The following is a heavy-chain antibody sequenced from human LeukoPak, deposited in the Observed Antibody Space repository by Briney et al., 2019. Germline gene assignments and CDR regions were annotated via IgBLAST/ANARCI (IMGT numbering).Heavy chain of an antibody. CDR2: ISSSSSYI. Sequence: AGGSLRLSCAASGFTFSSYSMNWVRQAPGKGLEWVSSISSSSSYIYYADSVKGRFTISRDNAKNSLYLQMNSLRAEDTAVYYCARRAGAYSHPYDYWGQGTLVTVSS. CDR3: ARRAGAYSHPYDY. V-gene: IGHV3-21*01. CDR1: GFTFSSYS. J-gene: IGHJ4*02. D-gene: IGHD4/OR15-4a*01.